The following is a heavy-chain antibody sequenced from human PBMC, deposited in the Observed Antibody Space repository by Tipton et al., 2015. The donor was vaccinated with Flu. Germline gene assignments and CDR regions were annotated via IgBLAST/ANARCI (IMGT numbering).Heavy chain of an antibody. V-gene: IGHV4-59*05. D-gene: IGHD3-3*01. CDR3: ASGFGVDYYYYMDV. Sequence: TLSLTCTVSGGSISSYYWSWIRQPAGKGLEWIGSIYYSGSTYYNPSLKSRVTISVDTSKNQFSLKLSSVTAADTAVYYCASGFGVDYYYYMDVWGKGTTVTVSS. J-gene: IGHJ6*03. CDR1: GGSISSYY. CDR2: IYYSGST.